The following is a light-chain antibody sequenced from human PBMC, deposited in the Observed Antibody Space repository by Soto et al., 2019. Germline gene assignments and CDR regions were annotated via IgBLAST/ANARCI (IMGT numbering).Light chain of an antibody. V-gene: IGLV2-14*01. CDR2: EVT. CDR1: SSDIGRYNF. Sequence: QSVLTQPASVSGSPGQSITISCTGTSSDIGRYNFVSWYQQHPGKAPKLLVYEVTNRPSGVSNRFSGSKSGNTDSLTIFGLQTEDEADYYCSSYTSVTTFVVFGTGTKLTVL. CDR3: SSYTSVTTFVV. J-gene: IGLJ1*01.